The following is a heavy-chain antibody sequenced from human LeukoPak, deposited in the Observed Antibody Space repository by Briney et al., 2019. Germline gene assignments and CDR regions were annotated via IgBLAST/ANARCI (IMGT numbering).Heavy chain of an antibody. J-gene: IGHJ3*02. CDR3: AKSKWYSSSWPDAFDI. V-gene: IGHV3-9*03. CDR1: GFTFDDYA. Sequence: SLRLSCAASGFTFDDYAMHWVRQAPGKGLEWVSGISWNSGSIGYADSVKGRFTISRDNAKNSLYLQMNSLRAEDMALYYCAKSKWYSSSWPDAFDIWGQGTMVTVSS. D-gene: IGHD6-13*01. CDR2: ISWNSGSI.